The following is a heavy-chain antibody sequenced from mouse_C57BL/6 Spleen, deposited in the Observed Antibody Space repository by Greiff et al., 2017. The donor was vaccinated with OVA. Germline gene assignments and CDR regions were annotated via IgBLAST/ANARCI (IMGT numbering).Heavy chain of an antibody. CDR1: GYSITSGYY. D-gene: IGHD2-4*01. V-gene: IGHV3-6*01. Sequence: ESGPGLVKPSQSLSLTCSVTGYSITSGYYWNWIRQFPGNKLEWMGYISYDGSNNYNPSLKNRISITRDTSKNQFFLKLNSVTTEDTATYYCARSNYDYDGYYFDDWGQGTTLTVSS. J-gene: IGHJ2*01. CDR3: ARSNYDYDGYYFDD. CDR2: ISYDGSN.